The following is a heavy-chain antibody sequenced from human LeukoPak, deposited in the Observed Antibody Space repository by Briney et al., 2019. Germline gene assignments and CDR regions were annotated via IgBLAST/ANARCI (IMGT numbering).Heavy chain of an antibody. CDR1: GGSVSSYH. CDR3: ARGVGATTVDWFDP. CDR2: ISGSGST. Sequence: SETLSLTCTVSGGSVSSYHWNWIRQPPGKGLEWIGHISGSGSTNYNPSLKSRISISADTSTNHFSLRLRSVTAADTAVYYCARGVGATTVDWFDPWGQGTLVTVFS. J-gene: IGHJ5*02. D-gene: IGHD1-26*01. V-gene: IGHV4-4*09.